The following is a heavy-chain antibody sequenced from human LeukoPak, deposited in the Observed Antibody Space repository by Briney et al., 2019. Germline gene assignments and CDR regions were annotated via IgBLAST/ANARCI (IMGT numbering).Heavy chain of an antibody. CDR3: VRARYWVAGTGWFDA. J-gene: IGHJ5*02. Sequence: GASVKVSCKASGYIFSKYGISWVRQAPGQGLEWMGWISAHNGNTNYAQKFQGRVSITTDTSTTTAHMELRTIRSDDNDVYYCVRARYWVAGTGWFDAWGQGTLVTVSS. D-gene: IGHD6-13*01. V-gene: IGHV1-18*01. CDR1: GYIFSKYG. CDR2: ISAHNGNT.